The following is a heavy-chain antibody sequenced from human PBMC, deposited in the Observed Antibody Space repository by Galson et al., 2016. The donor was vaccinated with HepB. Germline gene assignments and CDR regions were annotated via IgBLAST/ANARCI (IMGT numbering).Heavy chain of an antibody. D-gene: IGHD3-22*01. CDR2: TT. J-gene: IGHJ4*02. Sequence: TTHYNPSLKSRVTISMDTSKNHFSLKLNSMTAADTAVYYCVRKRKGTMMNNWGQGTLVTVAS. V-gene: IGHV4-31*02. CDR3: VRKRKGTMMNN.